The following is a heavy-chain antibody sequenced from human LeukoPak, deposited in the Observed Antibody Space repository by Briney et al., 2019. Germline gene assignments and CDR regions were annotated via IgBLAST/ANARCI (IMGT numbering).Heavy chain of an antibody. J-gene: IGHJ5*02. CDR2: INTKSGRT. Sequence: ASVKVSCKTSGYSFTDYYIHWVRQAPGQGLEWMGWINTKSGRTSSARKFQGRVTMTRDPSITTVYMDMAWLTSDDAAIYFCARADFIDAGPYLIGPWGQGTLVTVSS. D-gene: IGHD3-3*01. V-gene: IGHV1-2*02. CDR3: ARADFIDAGPYLIGP. CDR1: GYSFTDYY.